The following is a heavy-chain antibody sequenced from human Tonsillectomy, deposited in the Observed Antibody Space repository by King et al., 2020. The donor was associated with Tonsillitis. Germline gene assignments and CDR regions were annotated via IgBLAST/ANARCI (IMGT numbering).Heavy chain of an antibody. CDR1: GFAFRSYG. CDR3: ARERLYSSAWGIDY. V-gene: IGHV3-33*05. J-gene: IGHJ4*02. D-gene: IGHD6-19*01. CDR2: ISFDARRQ. Sequence: VQLVESGGGVVQPGRSLRLSCASSGFAFRSYGMHWVRQAPGKGLEWVAVISFDARRQNYADSVRGRFIISRDNSRDTLYLEMNNLRAEDTAVYYCARERLYSSAWGIDYWGQGSLVTVSS.